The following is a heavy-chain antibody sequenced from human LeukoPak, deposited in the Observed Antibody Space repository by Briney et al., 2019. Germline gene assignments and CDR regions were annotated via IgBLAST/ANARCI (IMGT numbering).Heavy chain of an antibody. J-gene: IGHJ4*02. CDR2: INGSGGST. Sequence: PGGSLRLSCAASGFTFSSYAMSWVRQAPGKGLEWVSAINGSGGSTYYADSVKGRFTISRDNSKNTLYLQMNSLRAEDTAVYYCAYIVGDPTAGWGQGTLVTVSS. D-gene: IGHD2-21*02. CDR1: GFTFSSYA. V-gene: IGHV3-23*01. CDR3: AYIVGDPTAG.